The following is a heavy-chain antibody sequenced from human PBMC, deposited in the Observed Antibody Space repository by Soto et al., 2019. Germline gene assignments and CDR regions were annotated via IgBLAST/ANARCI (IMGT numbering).Heavy chain of an antibody. CDR3: ARRAGQLVRGSYYYYYMDV. J-gene: IGHJ6*03. CDR2: ISSSGSTI. D-gene: IGHD6-6*01. V-gene: IGHV3-11*01. Sequence: GGSLRLSCAASGFTFSDYYMSWIRQAPGKGLEWVSYISSSGSTIYYADSVKGRFTVSRDNAKNSLYLQMNSLRVEDTAVYYCARRAGQLVRGSYYYYYMDVWGKGTTVTVSS. CDR1: GFTFSDYY.